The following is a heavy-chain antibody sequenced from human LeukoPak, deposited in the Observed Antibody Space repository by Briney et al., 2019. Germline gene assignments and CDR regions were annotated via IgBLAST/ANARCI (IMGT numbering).Heavy chain of an antibody. CDR3: ARGGTTFRPFDY. CDR2: IYYSGST. Sequence: SETLSLTYTVSGGSISPYYWRWIRPPPGKGLEWIGHIYYSGSTNYNPSLRSRVTISIDTSKNQFSLKLNSVTAVDTAVYYCARGGTTFRPFDYWGQGTLVTVSS. V-gene: IGHV4-59*08. D-gene: IGHD1-1*01. J-gene: IGHJ4*02. CDR1: GGSISPYY.